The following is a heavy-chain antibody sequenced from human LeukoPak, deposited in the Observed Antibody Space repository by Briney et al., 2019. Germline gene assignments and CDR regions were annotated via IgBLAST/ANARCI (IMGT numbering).Heavy chain of an antibody. CDR2: IYPGDSDT. CDR3: ARLVAVAGTPNWFDP. D-gene: IGHD6-19*01. V-gene: IGHV5-51*03. CDR1: GYSFISNW. J-gene: IGHJ5*02. Sequence: GASLKISCTGSGYSFISNWIGWVREMPGKGLEWVGIIYPGDSDTNSSPSFQGQVTISADKSISTASLQWSSLKASDTAMYYCARLVAVAGTPNWFDPWGQGTLVTVSS.